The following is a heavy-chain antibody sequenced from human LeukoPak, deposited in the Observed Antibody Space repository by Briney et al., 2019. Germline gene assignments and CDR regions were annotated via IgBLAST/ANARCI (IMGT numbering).Heavy chain of an antibody. CDR1: GFIFSSYG. Sequence: PGRSLRLSCAASGFIFSSYGMHWVRQAPGKGLEWVAVISYDGSNKYYADSVKGRFTISRDNSKNTLYLQMNSLRAEDTAVYYCAKDREYSSGWQTTFDYWGQGTLVTVSS. CDR2: ISYDGSNK. D-gene: IGHD6-19*01. CDR3: AKDREYSSGWQTTFDY. J-gene: IGHJ4*02. V-gene: IGHV3-30*18.